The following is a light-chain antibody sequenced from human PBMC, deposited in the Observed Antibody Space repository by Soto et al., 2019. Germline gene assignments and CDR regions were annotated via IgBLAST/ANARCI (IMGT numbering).Light chain of an antibody. CDR3: QQYGSLPRT. V-gene: IGKV3-20*01. CDR1: QSIFRNY. CDR2: GAS. Sequence: EIVLTQSPCTLSLSPGERATLSCRASQSIFRNYLAWYQQKPGQAPRLLIYGASSRATGIPDRFSGSGSGTDFTLTISGLEPEDFVVYHCQQYGSLPRTFGQGTKLEIK. J-gene: IGKJ2*01.